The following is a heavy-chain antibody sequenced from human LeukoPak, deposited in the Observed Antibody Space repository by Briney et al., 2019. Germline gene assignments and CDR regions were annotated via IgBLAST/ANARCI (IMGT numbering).Heavy chain of an antibody. Sequence: PGGSLRLSCAASGFTFSSYDMSWVRQAPGKGLEWVSAISGSGGSTYYADSVKGRFTISRDNSKNTLYLQMNSLRAEDTAVYYCATVWAYSSSSWGQGTLVTVSS. CDR1: GFTFSSYD. CDR2: ISGSGGST. CDR3: ATVWAYSSSS. V-gene: IGHV3-23*01. J-gene: IGHJ4*02. D-gene: IGHD6-13*01.